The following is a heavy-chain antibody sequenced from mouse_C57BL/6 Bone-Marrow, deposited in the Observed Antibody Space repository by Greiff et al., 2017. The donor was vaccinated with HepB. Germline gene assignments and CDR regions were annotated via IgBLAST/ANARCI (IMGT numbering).Heavy chain of an antibody. J-gene: IGHJ1*03. CDR2: ISNLAYSI. D-gene: IGHD1-1*01. CDR1: GFTFSAYG. V-gene: IGHV5-15*01. Sequence: EVKVVESGGGLVQPGGSLKLSCAASGFTFSAYGMAWVRQAPRKGPEWLAFISNLAYSIYYADNVTGIFTISRENAKNTLYLEMSSLRSEDTAMYYGARPHYGSSEDWYFDVWGTGTTVTVSS. CDR3: ARPHYGSSEDWYFDV.